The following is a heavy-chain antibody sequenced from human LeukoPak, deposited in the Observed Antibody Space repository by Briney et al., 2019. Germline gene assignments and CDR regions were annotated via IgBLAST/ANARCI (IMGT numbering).Heavy chain of an antibody. CDR3: ARGPHYDFWSGYWFDP. CDR1: GGSISSYY. J-gene: IGHJ5*02. CDR2: IYTSGST. Sequence: SETLSLTCTVSGGSISSYYWSWIRQPAGKGLEWIGRIYTSGSTNYNPSLKSRVTMSVDTSKNQFSLKLSSVTAADTAVYYCARGPHYDFWSGYWFDPWGQGTLVTVPS. D-gene: IGHD3-3*01. V-gene: IGHV4-4*07.